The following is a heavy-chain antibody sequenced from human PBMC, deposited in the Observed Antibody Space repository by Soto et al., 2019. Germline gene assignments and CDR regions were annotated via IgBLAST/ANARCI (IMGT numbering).Heavy chain of an antibody. CDR3: ARIPEYSSGWPSWYFDL. CDR2: IFSNDEK. J-gene: IGHJ2*01. CDR1: GFSLSNARMG. D-gene: IGHD6-19*01. V-gene: IGHV2-26*01. Sequence: QVTLKESGPVLVKPTETLTLPCTVSGFSLSNARMGVSWIRQPPGKALEWLAHIFSNDEKSYSTSLKSRLTISKENSKSQLVLTMTNMDPVDTATYYCARIPEYSSGWPSWYFDLWGRGTLVTVSS.